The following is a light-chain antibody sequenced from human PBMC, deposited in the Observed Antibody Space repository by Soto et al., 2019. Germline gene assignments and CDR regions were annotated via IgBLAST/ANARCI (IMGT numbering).Light chain of an antibody. V-gene: IGKV1-5*03. CDR1: QSISSW. CDR2: KAS. CDR3: QHYNNYWT. Sequence: DIQMTQSPSTLSASVGDRVTITCRASQSISSWLAWYQQKPGKAPKLLIYKASSLESGVPSRFSGSGSGTEFTLTISSLQPDDFATYYCQHYNNYWTFGQGTKVEIK. J-gene: IGKJ1*01.